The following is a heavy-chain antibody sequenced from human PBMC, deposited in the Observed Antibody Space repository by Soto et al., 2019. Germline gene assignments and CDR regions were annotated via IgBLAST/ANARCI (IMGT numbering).Heavy chain of an antibody. J-gene: IGHJ2*01. D-gene: IGHD3-9*01. V-gene: IGHV4-34*01. CDR2: INDRGSI. CDR1: GGSFSGYY. Sequence: QVQLQQWGAGPLRPLETLSLNCGVSGGSFSGYYWAWIRQSPGKGLEWIGEINDRGSINYNPSLKSRVSIYVDTSKNHYSMNLRSVTAADTAVYYCARESHDILTGPPWVWYFDLWGRGTLVTVSS. CDR3: ARESHDILTGPPWVWYFDL.